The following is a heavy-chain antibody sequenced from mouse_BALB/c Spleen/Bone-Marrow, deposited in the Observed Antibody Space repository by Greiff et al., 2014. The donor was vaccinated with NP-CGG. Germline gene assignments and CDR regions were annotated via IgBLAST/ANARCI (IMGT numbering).Heavy chain of an antibody. D-gene: IGHD1-1*01. J-gene: IGHJ2*01. CDR3: ARGTTVGGDY. V-gene: IGHV1-14*01. CDR1: GYTFTSYV. CDR2: INPFNDGI. Sequence: EVQVVESGPELVKPGASVKMSCMASGYTFTSYVMHWVKQKPGQGLEWIGYINPFNDGIEYNEKFKVKATLTSDKSSSTAYMELSSLTSEDSAVYYWARGTTVGGDYWGQGTTLTVSS.